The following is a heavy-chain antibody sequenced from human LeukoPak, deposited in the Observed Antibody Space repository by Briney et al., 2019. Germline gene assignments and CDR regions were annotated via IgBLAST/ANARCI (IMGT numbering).Heavy chain of an antibody. CDR1: GFTFSSYW. V-gene: IGHV3-74*01. CDR2: INTDGGFT. D-gene: IGHD2-21*01. CDR3: TRGIGEAFDP. Sequence: GGSLRLSCAASGFTFSSYWIHWVRQAPGKGLMWVSRINTDGGFTDYADSVKGRFTVSRDNAKNTPFLQMNSLRAEDTAVYYCTRGIGEAFDPWGPGTLVTVSS. J-gene: IGHJ5*02.